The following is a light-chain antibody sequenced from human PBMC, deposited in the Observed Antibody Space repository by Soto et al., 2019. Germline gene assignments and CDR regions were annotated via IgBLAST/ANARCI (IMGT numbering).Light chain of an antibody. CDR3: QQYGSSPLT. V-gene: IGKV3-20*01. Sequence: EIVLTQSPGTLSLSPGERATLSCRASQSVSSSYLAWYQQKPGQAPRLLIYGASSRATGIPDRFSGSGSGTAFTLTISRLEPEDFAVYYWQQYGSSPLTFGQGTKVEIK. CDR2: GAS. J-gene: IGKJ1*01. CDR1: QSVSSSY.